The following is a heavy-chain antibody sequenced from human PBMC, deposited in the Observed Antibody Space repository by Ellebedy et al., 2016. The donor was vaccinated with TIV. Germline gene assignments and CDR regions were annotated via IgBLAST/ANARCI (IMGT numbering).Heavy chain of an antibody. V-gene: IGHV1-18*04. CDR2: ISAYNGNT. CDR3: AREYSGYDGRYFDY. D-gene: IGHD5-12*01. CDR1: GYTFTSYG. Sequence: AASVKVSCKASGYTFTSYGISWVRQAPGQGLEWMGWISAYNGNTIYAQKVQGRVTMTTDTSTSAAYMEMRSLRSDDTAVYFWAREYSGYDGRYFDYWGQGTLVTVSS. J-gene: IGHJ4*02.